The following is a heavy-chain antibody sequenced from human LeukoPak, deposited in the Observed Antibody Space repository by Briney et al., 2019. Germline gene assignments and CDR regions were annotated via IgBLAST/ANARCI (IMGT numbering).Heavy chain of an antibody. CDR2: INPNSGGT. V-gene: IGHV1-2*02. J-gene: IGHJ5*02. CDR1: GYTFTGYY. CDR3: ARGTGYCSSTSCPRGWFDP. Sequence: ASVKVSCKASGYTFTGYYMHWVRQAPGQGLEWMGWINPNSGGTNYAQKFQGRVTMTRDTSISTAYMELSRLRSDDTAVYYCARGTGYCSSTSCPRGWFDPWGQGTLVTVSS. D-gene: IGHD2-2*01.